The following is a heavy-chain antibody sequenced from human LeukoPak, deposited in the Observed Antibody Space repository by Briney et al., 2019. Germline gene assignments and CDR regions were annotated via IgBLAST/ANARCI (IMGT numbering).Heavy chain of an antibody. D-gene: IGHD3-9*01. J-gene: IGHJ4*02. CDR2: IYPGDSDT. V-gene: IGHV5-51*01. CDR1: GYSFTSYW. CDR3: ARESRDYDILTGYYDYYFDY. Sequence: GESLKISCKGSGYSFTSYWIGWVRQMPGKGLEWMGIIYPGDSDTRYSPSFQGQVTISADKSISTAYLQWSSLRASDTAMYYCARESRDYDILTGYYDYYFDYWGQGTLVTVSS.